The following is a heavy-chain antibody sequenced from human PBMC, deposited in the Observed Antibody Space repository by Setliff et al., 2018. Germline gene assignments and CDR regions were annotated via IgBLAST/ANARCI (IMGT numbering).Heavy chain of an antibody. CDR3: SRDVYDFRTGQADP. CDR1: GFTFSSLW. Sequence: GGSLRLSCAASGFTFSSLWMAWVRQAPGKGLEWVANINQGGGEQFYVDSVRGRFIISRDNAKDSLYLHMSSLRADDTAVYYCSRDVYDFRTGQADPWGQGTLVTVSS. V-gene: IGHV3-7*01. D-gene: IGHD3-3*01. J-gene: IGHJ5*02. CDR2: INQGGGEQ.